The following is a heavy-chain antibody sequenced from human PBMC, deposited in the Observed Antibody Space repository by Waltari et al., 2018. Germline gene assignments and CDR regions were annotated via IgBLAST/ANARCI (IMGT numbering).Heavy chain of an antibody. CDR3: LRDRRGADLFDY. J-gene: IGHJ4*02. Sequence: EVQMVESGGTLVQPGGSLRLSCELSGFSFSSYWMTWVRQVPGKGLEWVANINQDGSERNYVDSVKGRFTISRDNAKNSLYLQMNSLRAEDTAVYYCLRDRRGADLFDYWGQGTLVTVSS. V-gene: IGHV3-7*03. CDR1: GFSFSSYW. D-gene: IGHD3-10*01. CDR2: INQDGSER.